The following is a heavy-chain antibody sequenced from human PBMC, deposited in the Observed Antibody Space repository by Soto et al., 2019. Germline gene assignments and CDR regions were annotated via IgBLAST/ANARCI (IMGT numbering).Heavy chain of an antibody. V-gene: IGHV1-69*01. CDR1: GGTFSSYA. Sequence: QVQLVQSGAEVKKPGSSVKVSCKASGGTFSSYAISWVRQAPGQGLEWMGGIIPIFGTANYAQKFQGRVKITADESTSTAYMELSSLRSEDTAVYYCARDRSGYSYGQVVYYYYGMDVWGQGTTVTVSS. CDR3: ARDRSGYSYGQVVYYYYGMDV. D-gene: IGHD5-18*01. CDR2: IIPIFGTA. J-gene: IGHJ6*02.